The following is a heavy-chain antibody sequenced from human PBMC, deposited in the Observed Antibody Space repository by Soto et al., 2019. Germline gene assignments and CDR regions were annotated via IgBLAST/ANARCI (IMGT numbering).Heavy chain of an antibody. Sequence: QVQLVQSGAEEKKPGASVKVSCKASGYTFTSYAMHWVRQAPGQRLEWMGWINAGNGNTKYSQKFQGRVTITRDTSASTAYMELSSVRSEDTAVYYCARDPSYYGMDVWGQGTTVTVSS. CDR1: GYTFTSYA. V-gene: IGHV1-3*05. CDR3: ARDPSYYGMDV. CDR2: INAGNGNT. J-gene: IGHJ6*02.